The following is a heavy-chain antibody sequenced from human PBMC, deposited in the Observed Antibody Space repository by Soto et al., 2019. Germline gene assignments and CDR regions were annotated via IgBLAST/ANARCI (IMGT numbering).Heavy chain of an antibody. D-gene: IGHD6-19*01. Sequence: SETLSLTCAVYGGSFSGYYWSWIRQPPGKGLEWIGEINHSGSTNYNPSLKSRVTISVDTSKNQFSLKLSSVTAADTAVYYCARWSSGWYLYFDYWGQGTLVTVS. J-gene: IGHJ4*02. V-gene: IGHV4-34*01. CDR1: GGSFSGYY. CDR2: INHSGST. CDR3: ARWSSGWYLYFDY.